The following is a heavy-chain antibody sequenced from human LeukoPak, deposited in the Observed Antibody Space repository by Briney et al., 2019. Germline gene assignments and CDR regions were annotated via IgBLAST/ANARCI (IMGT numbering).Heavy chain of an antibody. CDR2: IYYSGST. J-gene: IGHJ4*02. Sequence: SETLSLTCTVSGESISGFYWTWIRQPPGKGLEWIGYIYYSGSTNYNPSLKSRVTILVDTSKNQFSLKLSSVTAADTAVYYCARGVVIAPQTFDYWGQGTLVTVSS. V-gene: IGHV4-59*01. CDR3: ARGVVIAPQTFDY. CDR1: GESISGFY. D-gene: IGHD2-21*01.